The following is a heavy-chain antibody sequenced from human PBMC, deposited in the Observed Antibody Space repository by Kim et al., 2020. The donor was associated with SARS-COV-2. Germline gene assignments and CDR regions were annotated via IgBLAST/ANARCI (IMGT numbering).Heavy chain of an antibody. J-gene: IGHJ4*02. Sequence: GGSLRLSCAASGFTFSSYAMSWVRQAPGKGLEWVSAISGSGGSTYYADSVKGRFTISRDNSKNTLYLQMNSLRAEDTAVYYCAKDPGYNYVYLPGPYWGEGTLVTVSS. CDR1: GFTFSSYA. D-gene: IGHD5-18*01. CDR3: AKDPGYNYVYLPGPY. V-gene: IGHV3-23*01. CDR2: ISGSGGST.